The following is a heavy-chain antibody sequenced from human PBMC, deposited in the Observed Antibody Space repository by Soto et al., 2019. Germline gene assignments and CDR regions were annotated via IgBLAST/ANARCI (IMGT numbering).Heavy chain of an antibody. D-gene: IGHD6-13*01. CDR3: ARPYSSSWDIDY. V-gene: IGHV5-10-1*01. J-gene: IGHJ4*02. CDR1: GYGLTSYS. CDR2: IDPTDSYT. Sequence: PGESLKISCKGSGYGLTSYSITWVRQMPGKGLEWMGRIDPTDSYTNYSPSFQGHVTTSADKSINTAYVQWSSRKATDSAMYYCARPYSSSWDIDYWGQGTLVTVSS.